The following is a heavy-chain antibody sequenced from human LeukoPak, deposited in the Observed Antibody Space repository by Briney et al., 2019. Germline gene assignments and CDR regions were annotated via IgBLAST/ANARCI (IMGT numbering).Heavy chain of an antibody. CDR3: ARRLTQYDCFDP. D-gene: IGHD2-2*01. CDR2: TYCRSTWYN. V-gene: IGHV6-1*01. Sequence: QTLSLTCAISGDSVSSNSVTWNWIRQSPSRGLEWLGRTYCRSTWYNDYAVSVRGRITVNPDTSKNQFSLHLNSVTPEDTAVYYCARRLTQYDCFDPWGQGILVTVSS. CDR1: GDSVSSNSVT. J-gene: IGHJ5*02.